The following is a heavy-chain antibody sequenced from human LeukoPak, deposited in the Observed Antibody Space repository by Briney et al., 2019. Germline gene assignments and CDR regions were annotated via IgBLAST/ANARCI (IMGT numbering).Heavy chain of an antibody. CDR1: GGSFSGYY. D-gene: IGHD2-21*01. CDR2: IYYSGST. J-gene: IGHJ4*02. CDR3: ARYLYFGYYFDY. Sequence: SETLSLTCAVYGGSFSGYYWSWIRQPPGKGLEWIGYIYYSGSTYYNPSLKSRVTISVDRSKNQFSLKLSSVTAADTAVYYCARYLYFGYYFDYWGQGTLVTVSS. V-gene: IGHV4-34*01.